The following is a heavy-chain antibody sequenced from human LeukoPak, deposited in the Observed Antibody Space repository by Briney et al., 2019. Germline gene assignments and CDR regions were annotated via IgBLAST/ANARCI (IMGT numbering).Heavy chain of an antibody. CDR1: GFTFTRYG. V-gene: IGHV1-18*01. Sequence: ASVKVSCKASGFTFTRYGISWVRQAPGQGLEWMGWISAYNGDTKYAQNFQGRVTMTTDTSTSTAYMELRSLRSDDTAVYYCARDFSNTSGFKVVVDYWGQGTLVTVSS. CDR3: ARDFSNTSGFKVVVDY. D-gene: IGHD3-22*01. J-gene: IGHJ4*02. CDR2: ISAYNGDT.